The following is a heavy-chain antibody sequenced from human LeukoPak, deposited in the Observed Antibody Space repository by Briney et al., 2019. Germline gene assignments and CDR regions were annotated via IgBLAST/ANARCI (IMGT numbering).Heavy chain of an antibody. CDR1: GFTFSSYS. D-gene: IGHD3-10*01. Sequence: PGGSLRLSCAASGFTFSSYSMNWVRQAPGKGLEWVSSISSSSSYIYYADSVKGRFTISRDNAKNSLYLQMNSLRAEDTAVYYCARDETYYYGSGIDYWGQGTLATVSS. V-gene: IGHV3-21*01. CDR2: ISSSSSYI. J-gene: IGHJ4*02. CDR3: ARDETYYYGSGIDY.